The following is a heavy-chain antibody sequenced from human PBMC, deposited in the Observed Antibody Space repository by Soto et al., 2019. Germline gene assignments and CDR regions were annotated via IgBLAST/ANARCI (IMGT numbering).Heavy chain of an antibody. J-gene: IGHJ1*01. CDR1: GGSISTYY. V-gene: IGHV4-59*01. CDR2: VYYSGST. CDR3: ARTYYYDSSGPGIYFQH. D-gene: IGHD3-22*01. Sequence: SETLSLTCTVSGGSISTYYWNWIRQPPGKGLEWIGFVYYSGSTSYYPSLKSRVTISIDTSKNQFSLKLSSVTAADTAVYYCARTYYYDSSGPGIYFQHWGQDTLVTVSS.